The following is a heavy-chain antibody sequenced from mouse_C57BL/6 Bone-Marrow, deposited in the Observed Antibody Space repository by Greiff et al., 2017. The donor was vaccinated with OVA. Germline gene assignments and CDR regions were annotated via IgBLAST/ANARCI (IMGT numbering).Heavy chain of an antibody. CDR2: INPNNGGT. Sequence: VQLQQSGPELVKPGASVKMSCKASGYTFTDYNMHWVKQSHGKSLEWIGYINPNNGGTSYNQKFKGQATLTVNKSSSTAYMELRSLTSEDSAVYYCARKVVYYYGSSFWYFDVWGTGTTVTVSS. V-gene: IGHV1-22*01. D-gene: IGHD1-1*01. CDR3: ARKVVYYYGSSFWYFDV. CDR1: GYTFTDYN. J-gene: IGHJ1*03.